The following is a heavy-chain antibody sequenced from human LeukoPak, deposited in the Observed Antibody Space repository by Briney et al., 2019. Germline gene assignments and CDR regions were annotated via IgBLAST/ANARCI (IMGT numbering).Heavy chain of an antibody. CDR1: GGSISSGGYY. V-gene: IGHV4-31*01. J-gene: IGHJ4*02. Sequence: PSQTLSLTCTVSGGSISSGGYYWSWIRQHPGKGLEWIGYIHNSGSTYYNPSLKSPVSISVDTSKSHFSLRLSSVTAADTAVYYCARGKYYGSGSYYPGDYWGQGTLVTVSS. CDR2: IHNSGST. CDR3: ARGKYYGSGSYYPGDY. D-gene: IGHD3-10*01.